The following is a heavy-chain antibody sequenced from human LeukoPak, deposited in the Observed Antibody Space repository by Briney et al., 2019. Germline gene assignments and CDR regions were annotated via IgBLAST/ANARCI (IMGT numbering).Heavy chain of an antibody. CDR1: GFTFSDYY. D-gene: IGHD3-22*01. Sequence: GGSLRLSCAASGFTFSDYYMSWIRQAPGKGLEWVSYISSSGSTIHYADSVKGRFTISRDNAKNSLYLQMNSLRAEDTAVYYCARDLPLKYYYDSSGQFDYWGQGTLVTVSS. J-gene: IGHJ4*02. CDR3: ARDLPLKYYYDSSGQFDY. CDR2: ISSSGSTI. V-gene: IGHV3-11*01.